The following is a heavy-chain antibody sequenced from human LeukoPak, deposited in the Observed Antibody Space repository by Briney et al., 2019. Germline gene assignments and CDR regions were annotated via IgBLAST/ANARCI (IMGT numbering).Heavy chain of an antibody. CDR2: ISRSSVSI. J-gene: IGHJ6*03. V-gene: IGHV3-48*04. Sequence: GGSLRLSCGASGFTFSTYSMMWVRQAPGKGLEWVSYISRSSVSIYYADSVKGRFTISRDNAKKSLHLQMNSLRAEDTAVSWCARDPAMVRATPQVGYYSYYMDVWGKGTTVTVSS. D-gene: IGHD3-10*01. CDR1: GFTFSTYS. CDR3: ARDPAMVRATPQVGYYSYYMDV.